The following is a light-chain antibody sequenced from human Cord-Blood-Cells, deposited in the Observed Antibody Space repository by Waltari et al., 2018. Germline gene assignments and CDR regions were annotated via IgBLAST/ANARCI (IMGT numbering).Light chain of an antibody. V-gene: IGKV3-15*01. J-gene: IGKJ2*03. CDR2: GSS. CDR3: QHYNNLPR. CDR1: QSVSSN. Sequence: EIVMTQSPATPPVSPGERATLSCRASQSVSSNLAWYQQKPGQAHRLLNYGSSTRSTGIPARFSGSGSGTDFTLTISSLQSEDFAVYYCQHYNNLPRFGQGTKLEIK.